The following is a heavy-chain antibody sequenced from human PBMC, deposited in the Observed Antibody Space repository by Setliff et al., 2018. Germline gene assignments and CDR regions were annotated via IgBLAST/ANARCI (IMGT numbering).Heavy chain of an antibody. CDR2: IFSSVST. CDR1: GASIRSHY. Sequence: SETLSLTCTVSGASIRSHYWSWLRQPPGKGLEWIGYIFSSVSTNNNPSLKSRVTISVATSKPQFYLELTSVTAADTAVYYCAGYGYDGSQYQGGFYYMDVWGKGTTVTVS. J-gene: IGHJ6*03. V-gene: IGHV4-59*11. D-gene: IGHD3-16*01. CDR3: AGYGYDGSQYQGGFYYMDV.